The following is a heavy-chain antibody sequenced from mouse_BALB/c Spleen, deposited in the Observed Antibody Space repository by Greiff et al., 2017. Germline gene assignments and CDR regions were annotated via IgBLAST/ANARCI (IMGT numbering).Heavy chain of an antibody. CDR2: IYPGNVNT. CDR1: GYTFTSYY. Sequence: VQLQQSGPELVKPGASVRISCKASGYTFTSYYIHWVKQRPGQGLEWIGWIYPGNVNTKYNEKFKGKATLTSDKSSSTAYMELSSLTSEDSAVYYCARGGLYWYFDVWGAGTTVTVSS. CDR3: ARGGLYWYFDV. J-gene: IGHJ1*01. V-gene: IGHV1S56*01.